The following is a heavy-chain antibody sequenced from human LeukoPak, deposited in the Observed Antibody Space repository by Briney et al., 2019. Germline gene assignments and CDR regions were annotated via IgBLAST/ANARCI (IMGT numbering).Heavy chain of an antibody. J-gene: IGHJ6*02. CDR1: EFTSSYSW. D-gene: IGHD6-13*01. V-gene: IGHV3-7*01. CDR3: ARDDKRSWYGARYGMDV. Sequence: PGGSLRLSCAASEFTSSYSWMSWVRQAPGKGLEWVANIKQDGSEKYYVDSVKGRFTISRDNAKNSLYLQMNSLRAEDTAVYYCARDDKRSWYGARYGMDVWGQGTTVTVSS. CDR2: IKQDGSEK.